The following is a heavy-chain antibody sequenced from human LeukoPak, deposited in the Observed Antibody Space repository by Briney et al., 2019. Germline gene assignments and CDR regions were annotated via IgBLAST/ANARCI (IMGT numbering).Heavy chain of an antibody. J-gene: IGHJ4*02. CDR3: VAGSGWLPDY. Sequence: GGSLRLSCAASGFAFSNYWMNWVRQAPGKGLEWVAIIRQDGGEKLYVDSVEGRFTISRDNAKNSLYLQMNSLRAEDTAVYYCVAGSGWLPDYWGQGTQVTVSS. CDR2: IRQDGGEK. V-gene: IGHV3-7*01. D-gene: IGHD6-19*01. CDR1: GFAFSNYW.